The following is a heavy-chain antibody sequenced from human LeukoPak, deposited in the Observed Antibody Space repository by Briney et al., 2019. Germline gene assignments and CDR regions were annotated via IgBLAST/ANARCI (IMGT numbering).Heavy chain of an antibody. Sequence: GGSLRLSCAASGFTVSSNYMSWVRQAPGKGLEWVSVIYSGGSTYYADSVKGRFTISRDNSKNTLYLQMNSLRAEDTAVYYCAKAPSQQWLVFDYWGQGTLVTVSS. CDR3: AKAPSQQWLVFDY. D-gene: IGHD6-19*01. V-gene: IGHV3-53*01. CDR2: IYSGGST. J-gene: IGHJ4*02. CDR1: GFTVSSNY.